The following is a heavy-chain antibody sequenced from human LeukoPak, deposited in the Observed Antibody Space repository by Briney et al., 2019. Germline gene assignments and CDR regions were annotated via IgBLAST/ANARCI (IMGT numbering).Heavy chain of an antibody. D-gene: IGHD7-27*01. J-gene: IGHJ4*02. CDR2: ITTRDGNT. CDR3: AKDGGLWVSAHWGDS. Sequence: QAGGSLRLSCAASGFTFSSYTMSWVRQAPGKGLEWVSTITTRDGNTYYADSVKGRFTVSRDNSKNTLFLQMNSLRAEDTAVYYCAKDGGLWVSAHWGDSWGRGTLVTVSS. CDR1: GFTFSSYT. V-gene: IGHV3-23*01.